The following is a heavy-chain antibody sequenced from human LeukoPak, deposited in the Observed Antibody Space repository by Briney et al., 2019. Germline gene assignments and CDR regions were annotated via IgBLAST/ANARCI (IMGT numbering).Heavy chain of an antibody. D-gene: IGHD4-23*01. CDR3: ARGNYGGFDS. CDR1: GFTFSSYW. Sequence: GGSLRLSCAASGFTFSSYWMSWVRQAPGKGLEWVANIKKDGSEKYYVDSVKGRFTISRDNAKNSLYLRMSSLRAEDTAVYYCARGNYGGFDSWGQGTLVTVSS. J-gene: IGHJ5*01. CDR2: IKKDGSEK. V-gene: IGHV3-7*05.